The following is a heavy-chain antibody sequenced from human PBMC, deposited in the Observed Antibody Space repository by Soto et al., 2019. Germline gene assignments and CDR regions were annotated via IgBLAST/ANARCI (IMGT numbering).Heavy chain of an antibody. V-gene: IGHV1-18*01. CDR2: ISAYNGNT. D-gene: IGHD6-13*01. Sequence: ASVKVSCKASGYTFTSYGISWVRQAPGQGLEWMGWISAYNGNTNYAQKLQGRVTMTTDTSTSTAYMELRSLISDDTAVYYCARGRAATLAAAGHDYWGQGTLVTVSS. CDR3: ARGRAATLAAAGHDY. CDR1: GYTFTSYG. J-gene: IGHJ4*02.